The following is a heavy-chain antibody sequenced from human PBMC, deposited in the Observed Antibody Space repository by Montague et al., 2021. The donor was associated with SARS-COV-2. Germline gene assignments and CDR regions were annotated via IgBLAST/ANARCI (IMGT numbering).Heavy chain of an antibody. J-gene: IGHJ6*02. CDR1: GFSLSTSGMC. V-gene: IGHV2-70*11. CDR3: ARIPHFGDYHMDV. Sequence: PALVKPTQTLTLTCTFSGFSLSTSGMCVNWIRQPPGKALEWLARIDWDDDKYYRTSLKTRLTISKDTSKKQVVLTMTNMDPVDTATYYCARIPHFGDYHMDVWGQGTTVTVSS. CDR2: IDWDDDK. D-gene: IGHD2/OR15-2a*01.